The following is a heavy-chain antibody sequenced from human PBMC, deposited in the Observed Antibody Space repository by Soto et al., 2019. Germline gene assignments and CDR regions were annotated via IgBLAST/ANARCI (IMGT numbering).Heavy chain of an antibody. V-gene: IGHV1-58*01. D-gene: IGHD3-22*01. CDR3: AADPPYYNDSSGYYGY. Sequence: SVKVSCKASGFTFTSSAVQWVRQARGQRLEWIGWIVVGSGNTNYAQKFQERVTITRDMSTSTAYMELSSLRSEDTAVYYCAADPPYYNDSSGYYGYWGQGTLVTVSS. J-gene: IGHJ4*02. CDR1: GFTFTSSA. CDR2: IVVGSGNT.